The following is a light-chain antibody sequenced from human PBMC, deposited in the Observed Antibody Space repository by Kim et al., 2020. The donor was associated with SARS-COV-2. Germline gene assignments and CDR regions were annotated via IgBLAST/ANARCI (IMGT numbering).Light chain of an antibody. CDR3: SSYRSSSTLCV. CDR1: SSDVGGYNY. V-gene: IGLV2-14*01. J-gene: IGLJ1*01. CDR2: EVN. Sequence: QSALTQPASMSGSPRQSITISCTGTSSDVGGYNYVSWYQQRPGKAPKLMIYEVNNRPSGVSNRFSGSKSGNTASLTISGLQAEDEADYYCSSYRSSSTLCVFGTGTKVTVL.